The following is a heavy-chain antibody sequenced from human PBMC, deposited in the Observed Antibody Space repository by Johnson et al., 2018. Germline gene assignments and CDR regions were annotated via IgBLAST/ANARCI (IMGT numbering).Heavy chain of an antibody. CDR2: ISYDGSNK. D-gene: IGHD4-11*01. CDR1: GFTFSDYY. J-gene: IGHJ6*02. Sequence: QVQLVESGGGLVKPGGSLRLSCAASGFTFSDYYMSWIRQAPGKGLEWVAVISYDGSNKYYADSVKGRFTISRDNSKNTLYLQMNSLRAEETAVYYCARGRYSTYYYYGMDVWGQGTTVTVSS. CDR3: ARGRYSTYYYYGMDV. V-gene: IGHV3-30*03.